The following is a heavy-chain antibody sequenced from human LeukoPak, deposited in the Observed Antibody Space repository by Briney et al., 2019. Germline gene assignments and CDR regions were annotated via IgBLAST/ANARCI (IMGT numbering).Heavy chain of an antibody. D-gene: IGHD2-15*01. J-gene: IGHJ5*02. CDR2: IYYSGST. CDR1: GGSISSYY. V-gene: IGHV4-59*01. Sequence: SETLSLTCTVSGGSISSYYWSWTRQPPGKGLEWIGYIYYSGSTNYNPSLKSRVTISVDTSKNQFSLKLSSVTAADTAIYYCARPNYCSGGSCLNPRNNWFDPWGQGTLVTVSS. CDR3: ARPNYCSGGSCLNPRNNWFDP.